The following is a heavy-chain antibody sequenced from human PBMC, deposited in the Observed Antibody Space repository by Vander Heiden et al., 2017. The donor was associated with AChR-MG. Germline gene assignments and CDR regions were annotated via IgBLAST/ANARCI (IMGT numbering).Heavy chain of an antibody. CDR1: GYSFTNYW. CDR3: ARSRLSANYRDLGY. D-gene: IGHD4-4*01. Sequence: EVQLVKSGAEVKKPGASLKISCKGSGYSFTNYWIAWVRQMPGKGLEWMGIIYPGDFDTRYSPSFQGQVTISVDKSISTAYLQWSSLKASDTAMYYCARSRLSANYRDLGYWGQGTLVTVSS. V-gene: IGHV5-51*01. CDR2: IYPGDFDT. J-gene: IGHJ4*02.